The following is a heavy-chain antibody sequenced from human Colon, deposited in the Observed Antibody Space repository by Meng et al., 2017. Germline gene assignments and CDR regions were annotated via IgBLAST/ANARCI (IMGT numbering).Heavy chain of an antibody. V-gene: IGHV3-66*02. D-gene: IGHD2-21*02. Sequence: GGSLRPSCAASGFSVSSNYMTWVRQAPGKGLEWVSLIYSGGSTDYADSVKGRFTISRDNSKNTLYLQMNSLRPEDTAVYYCAGVVTAIFYWGQGTLVTVSS. J-gene: IGHJ4*02. CDR3: AGVVTAIFY. CDR1: GFSVSSNY. CDR2: IYSGGST.